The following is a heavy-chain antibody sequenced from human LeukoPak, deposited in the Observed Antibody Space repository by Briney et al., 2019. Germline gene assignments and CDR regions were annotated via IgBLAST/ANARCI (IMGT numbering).Heavy chain of an antibody. CDR3: ARATEAHSWRTRYYDYYMDV. CDR1: GGSISSYY. CDR2: IYYSGST. Sequence: SETLSLTCTVSGGSISSYYWSWIRQPPGKGLEWIGYIYYSGSTNYNPSLKSRVTISVDTSKNQFSLKLSSVTAADTAVYYCARATEAHSWRTRYYDYYMDVWGKGTTVTISS. V-gene: IGHV4-59*01. J-gene: IGHJ6*03. D-gene: IGHD6-13*01.